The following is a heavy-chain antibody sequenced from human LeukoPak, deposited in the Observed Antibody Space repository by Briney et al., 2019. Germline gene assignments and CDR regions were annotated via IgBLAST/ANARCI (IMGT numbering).Heavy chain of an antibody. V-gene: IGHV4-34*01. Sequence: SETLSLTCAVYGGSFSGYYWSWIRQPPGKGLEWIGEINHSGSTNYNPSLKSRVTISVDTSKNQFSLKLSSVTAADTAVYYCARRAPALGGAAAGSDPGYFDYWGQGTLVTVSS. CDR3: ARRAPALGGAAAGSDPGYFDY. CDR2: INHSGST. D-gene: IGHD6-13*01. J-gene: IGHJ4*02. CDR1: GGSFSGYY.